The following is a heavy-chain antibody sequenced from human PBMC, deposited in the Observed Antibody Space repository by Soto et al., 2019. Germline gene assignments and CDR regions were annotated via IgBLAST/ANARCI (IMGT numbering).Heavy chain of an antibody. J-gene: IGHJ4*02. Sequence: PGGSLRLSCAASGFTFSSYAMSWVRQAPGKGLEWVSAISGSGGSTYYADSVKGRFTISRDNSKNTLYLQMNSLRAEDTAVYYCAKWDDYYYDSSGYFDYWGQGTLVTVSS. CDR3: AKWDDYYYDSSGYFDY. CDR1: GFTFSSYA. V-gene: IGHV3-23*01. CDR2: ISGSGGST. D-gene: IGHD3-22*01.